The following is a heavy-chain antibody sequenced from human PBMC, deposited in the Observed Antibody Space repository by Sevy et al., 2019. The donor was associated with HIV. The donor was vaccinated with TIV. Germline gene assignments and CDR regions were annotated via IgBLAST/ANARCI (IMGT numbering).Heavy chain of an antibody. D-gene: IGHD1-26*01. J-gene: IGHJ4*02. CDR3: ARDLYSGSYHEDY. CDR1: GFTLCSYW. V-gene: IGHV3-7*01. Sequence: GESLKISCAASGFTLCSYWMSWVRQAPGKGLEWVANINQDGSAIDYVDSVKGRFTISRDNAKNSLYLQMNSLRADDTAIYYCARDLYSGSYHEDYWGQGSLVTVSS. CDR2: INQDGSAI.